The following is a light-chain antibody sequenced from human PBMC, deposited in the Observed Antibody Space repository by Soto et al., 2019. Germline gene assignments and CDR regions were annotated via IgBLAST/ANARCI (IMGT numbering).Light chain of an antibody. CDR3: QQYNNWPLT. V-gene: IGKV3-15*01. J-gene: IGKJ4*01. CDR2: GSS. Sequence: EIVMTQSPATLSVSPGERATLSCRASQSVSSNLAWYQQKPGQAPRLLIYGSSTRATGIPARFSGSGSGTDFTLTISSLQSEDFAVYYCQQYNNWPLTFGGWTKVEIK. CDR1: QSVSSN.